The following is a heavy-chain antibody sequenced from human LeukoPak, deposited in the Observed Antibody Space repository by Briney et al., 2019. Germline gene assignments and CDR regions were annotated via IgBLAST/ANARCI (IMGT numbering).Heavy chain of an antibody. D-gene: IGHD1-26*01. CDR2: INHSGST. CDR3: ARDRSVGASFDY. Sequence: SETLSLTCAVYGGSFSGYYWSWIRQPPGKGLEWIGEINHSGSTNYNPSLKSRVTISVDTSKNQFSLKLSSVTAADTAVYYCARDRSVGASFDYWGQGTLVTVSS. V-gene: IGHV4-34*01. CDR1: GGSFSGYY. J-gene: IGHJ4*02.